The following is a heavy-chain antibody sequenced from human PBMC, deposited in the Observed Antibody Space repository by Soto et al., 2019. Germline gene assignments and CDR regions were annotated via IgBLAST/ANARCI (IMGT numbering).Heavy chain of an antibody. V-gene: IGHV4-61*01. Sequence: ASGTLSLTCAVSGGSISSSSYSWGWKRPPPGKGLEWIGYMYNTGSTVYNPSFKSRVTISVDTSKNQFSLKLNSVTAADTAVYYCARDLWGYCGTDCYPLDVWGQGTTVTVSS. CDR1: GGSISSSSYS. D-gene: IGHD2-21*02. J-gene: IGHJ6*02. CDR3: ARDLWGYCGTDCYPLDV. CDR2: MYNTGST.